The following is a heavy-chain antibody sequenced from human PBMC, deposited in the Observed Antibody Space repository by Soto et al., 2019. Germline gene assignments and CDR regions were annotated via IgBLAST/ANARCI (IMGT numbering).Heavy chain of an antibody. CDR3: ARDGIHDTMVTDWEHWFDP. Sequence: GGSLRLSCVASGFTVSSNYMSWVRQAPGKGLEWVSVIYSGGSTYYADSVKGRFTISRDNSKNTLYLQMNSLRAEDTAVYYCARDGIHDTMVTDWEHWFDPWGQGTLVTVSS. J-gene: IGHJ5*02. V-gene: IGHV3-66*01. CDR1: GFTVSSNY. D-gene: IGHD5-18*01. CDR2: IYSGGST.